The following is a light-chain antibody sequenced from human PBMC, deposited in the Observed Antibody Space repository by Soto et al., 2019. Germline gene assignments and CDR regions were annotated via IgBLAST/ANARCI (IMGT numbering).Light chain of an antibody. J-gene: IGLJ2*01. CDR2: KDS. CDR3: QSAYGNVV. CDR1: ALPKQY. V-gene: IGLV3-25*03. Sequence: SYELTQPPSVSVSPGQTARITCSGDALPKQYAYWYQQKPGQAPVLVIYKDSERPSGIPERFSGSSSGTTVTLTISGVQAEDEADYYCQSAYGNVVFGGGTKVTVL.